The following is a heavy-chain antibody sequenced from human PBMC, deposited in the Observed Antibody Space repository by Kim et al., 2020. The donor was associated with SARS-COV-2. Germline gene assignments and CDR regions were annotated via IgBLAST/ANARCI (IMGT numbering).Heavy chain of an antibody. D-gene: IGHD2-2*01. V-gene: IGHV4-59*13. CDR2: IYYSGST. J-gene: IGHJ5*02. Sequence: SETLSLTCTVSGGSISSYYWSWIRQPPGKGLEWIGYIYYSGSTNYNPSLKSRVTISVDTSKNQFSLKLSSVTAADTAVYYCARSQGKSDIVVVPAAIEGSWFDPWGQGTLVTVSS. CDR3: ARSQGKSDIVVVPAAIEGSWFDP. CDR1: GGSISSYY.